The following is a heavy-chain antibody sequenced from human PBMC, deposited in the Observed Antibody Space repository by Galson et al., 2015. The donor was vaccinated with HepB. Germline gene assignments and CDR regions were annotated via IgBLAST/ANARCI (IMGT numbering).Heavy chain of an antibody. CDR2: IIPIFGTP. V-gene: IGHV1-69*01. J-gene: IGHJ4*02. Sequence: VKVSCKASGGTFSRYAISWVRQAPGQGLEWMGGIIPIFGTPKYGQKFQGRVTISADESTSTAYMELSSLRSEDTAVYYCARVRITMVRGANGGFDYWGQGTLVTVSS. CDR1: GGTFSRYA. CDR3: ARVRITMVRGANGGFDY. D-gene: IGHD3-10*01.